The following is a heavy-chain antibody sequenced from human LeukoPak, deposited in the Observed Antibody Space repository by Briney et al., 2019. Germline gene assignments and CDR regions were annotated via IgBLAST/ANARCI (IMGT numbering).Heavy chain of an antibody. D-gene: IGHD2-2*03. CDR1: GGSFSGYY. CDR2: INHSGST. J-gene: IGHJ4*02. CDR3: ARAGYPRTIDY. Sequence: SETLSLTCAVYGGSFSGYYWSWIRQPPGKGLEWIGEINHSGSTNYNPSLKSRVTISVDTSNNQFSLKLSSVTAADTAVYYCARAGYPRTIDYWGQGTLVTVSS. V-gene: IGHV4-34*01.